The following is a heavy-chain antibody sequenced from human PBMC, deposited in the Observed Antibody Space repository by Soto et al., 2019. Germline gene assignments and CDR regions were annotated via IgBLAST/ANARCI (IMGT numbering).Heavy chain of an antibody. D-gene: IGHD3-3*01. Sequence: GGSLRLSCAASGFTFSSYAMHWVRQAPGKGLEYVSAISSNGGSTYYADSVKGRFTISRDNSKNTLYLQMGSLRAEDMAVYYCARGGVGYYDFWSGRGKDYYYYGMDVWGQGTTVTAP. V-gene: IGHV3-64*02. CDR3: ARGGVGYYDFWSGRGKDYYYYGMDV. CDR2: ISSNGGST. CDR1: GFTFSSYA. J-gene: IGHJ6*02.